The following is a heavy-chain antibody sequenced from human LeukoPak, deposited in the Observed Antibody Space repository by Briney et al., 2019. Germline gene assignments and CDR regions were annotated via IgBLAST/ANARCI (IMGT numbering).Heavy chain of an antibody. CDR3: AMGVLEWFPFDY. D-gene: IGHD3-3*01. V-gene: IGHV1-18*01. J-gene: IGHJ4*02. CDR1: GYTFTSYG. Sequence: ASVKVSCKASGYTFTSYGISWVRQAPGQGLEWMGWISAYNSNTNYAQKLQGGVTMTTDTSTSTAYMELRSLRSDDTAVYYCAMGVLEWFPFDYWGQGTLVTVSS. CDR2: ISAYNSNT.